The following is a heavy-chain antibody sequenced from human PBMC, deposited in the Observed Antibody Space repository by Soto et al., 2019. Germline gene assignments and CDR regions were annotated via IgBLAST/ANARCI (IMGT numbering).Heavy chain of an antibody. Sequence: SETLSLTCTVSGGSISSSSYYWGWIRQPPGKGLEWIGSIYYSGSTYYNPSLKSRVTISVDTSKNQFSLKLSSVTAADTAVYYCARTVPLGVLAPGGVWGQGTTVTVSS. CDR3: ARTVPLGVLAPGGV. V-gene: IGHV4-39*01. D-gene: IGHD3-3*01. CDR2: IYYSGST. CDR1: GGSISSSSYY. J-gene: IGHJ6*02.